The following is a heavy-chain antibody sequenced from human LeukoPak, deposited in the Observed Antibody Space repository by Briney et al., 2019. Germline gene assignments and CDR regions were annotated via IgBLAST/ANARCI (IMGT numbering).Heavy chain of an antibody. Sequence: GGSLRLSCAASGFTFSSYAMHWVRQAPGKGLEWVAVISYDGSNKYYADSVKGRFTISRDNAKNSLYLQMNSLRAEDTAVYYCAREQRMRSIYSNYGIDIWGQGTMVTVSS. J-gene: IGHJ3*02. CDR2: ISYDGSNK. V-gene: IGHV3-30-3*01. CDR1: GFTFSSYA. D-gene: IGHD4-11*01. CDR3: AREQRMRSIYSNYGIDI.